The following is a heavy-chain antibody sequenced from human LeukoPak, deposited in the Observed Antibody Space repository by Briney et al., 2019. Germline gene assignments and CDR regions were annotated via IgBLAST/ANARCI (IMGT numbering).Heavy chain of an antibody. D-gene: IGHD3-22*01. J-gene: IGHJ4*02. CDR2: INPSDDST. CDR3: ARAYYESSAYRHAVYFDY. Sequence: ASVTVSCTASGYTVNSSYMHWVRQAPGQGLEWKGIINPSDDSTRYAQKFQGRVTMTKDTSTNTDYMHLSSLSSDDTAVYYCARAYYESSAYRHAVYFDYWGQGTLVTVSS. CDR1: GYTVNSSY. V-gene: IGHV1-46*02.